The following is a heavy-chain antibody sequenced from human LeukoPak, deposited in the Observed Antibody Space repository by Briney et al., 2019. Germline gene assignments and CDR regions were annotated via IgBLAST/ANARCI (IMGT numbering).Heavy chain of an antibody. CDR3: ARDGFSSGYPYDAFDI. CDR2: IYSGGST. Sequence: PGGSLRLSCAAPGFTVSSNYMSWVRQAPGKGLEWGSVIYSGGSTYYADSVKGRFTISRDNSKNTLYLQMNSLRAEDTAVYYCARDGFSSGYPYDAFDIWGQGTMVTVSS. D-gene: IGHD3-22*01. V-gene: IGHV3-53*01. J-gene: IGHJ3*02. CDR1: GFTVSSNY.